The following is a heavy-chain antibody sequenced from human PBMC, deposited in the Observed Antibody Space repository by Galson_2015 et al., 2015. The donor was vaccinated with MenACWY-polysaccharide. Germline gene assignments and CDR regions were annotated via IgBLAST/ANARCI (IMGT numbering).Heavy chain of an antibody. CDR2: IKQDGSEK. Sequence: SLRLSCAASGFTFGSYWMTWVRQAPGKGLEWVANIKQDGSEKNYVDSVKGRFTISRDNAKNSLYLQMNSLRAEGTAVYYCARVYSDYWGQGTLVTVSS. V-gene: IGHV3-7*04. D-gene: IGHD4-11*01. J-gene: IGHJ4*02. CDR3: ARVYSDY. CDR1: GFTFGSYW.